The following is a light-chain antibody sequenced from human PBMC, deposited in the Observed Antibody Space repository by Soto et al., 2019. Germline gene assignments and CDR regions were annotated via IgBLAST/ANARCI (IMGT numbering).Light chain of an antibody. CDR2: DAS. CDR1: QSVTSH. V-gene: IGKV3-11*01. J-gene: IGKJ4*01. CDR3: QQRSDWPPLT. Sequence: EIVLTQSPATLSLSPGERATLSCRASQSVTSHLAWYQLKPGQAPRLLIYDASNRATGIPARFSGSGSGTDFTLTISSLEPEDFAVYYCQQRSDWPPLTFGGGTKVEIK.